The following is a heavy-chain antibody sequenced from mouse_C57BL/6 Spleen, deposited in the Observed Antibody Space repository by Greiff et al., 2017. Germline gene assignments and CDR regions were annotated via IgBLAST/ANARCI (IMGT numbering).Heavy chain of an antibody. D-gene: IGHD1-1*01. CDR2: ISSGGSYT. Sequence: EVQRVESGGDLVKPGGSLKLSCAASGFTFSSYGMSWVRQTPDKRLAWVATISSGGSYTYYPDSVKGRFTISRDNAKNTLNLQRSSLKSENTAINYFARHEAAAITTGVDYCDYWGQGTTLTVSS. J-gene: IGHJ2*01. CDR3: ARHEAAAITTGVDYCDY. V-gene: IGHV5-6*01. CDR1: GFTFSSYG.